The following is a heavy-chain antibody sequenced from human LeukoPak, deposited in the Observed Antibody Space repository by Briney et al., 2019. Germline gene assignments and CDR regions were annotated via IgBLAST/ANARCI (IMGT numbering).Heavy chain of an antibody. CDR3: ARDEYYIVATPSNHNSFDY. CDR2: ISSSSSTI. J-gene: IGHJ4*02. Sequence: GGSLRLSCAASGFTFSSYSMNWVRQAPGKGLEWVSYISSSSSTIYYADSVKGRFTISRDNAKNSLYLQMNSLRAEDTAVYYCARDEYYIVATPSNHNSFDYWGQGALVTVSS. V-gene: IGHV3-48*01. D-gene: IGHD5-12*01. CDR1: GFTFSSYS.